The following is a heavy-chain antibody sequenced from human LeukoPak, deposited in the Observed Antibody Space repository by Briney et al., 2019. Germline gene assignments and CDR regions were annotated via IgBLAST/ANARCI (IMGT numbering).Heavy chain of an antibody. CDR2: MHNSGTS. J-gene: IGHJ5*02. Sequence: SETLSLTCTVSGGSLSSYFWNWIRQPPGKGLEWIGYMHNSGTSNYNPSLKSRVTIALDTSKNQFSLNLNSVTAADTAVYYCAKGAGPPWFDPWGQGTLVTVSS. D-gene: IGHD6-19*01. CDR3: AKGAGPPWFDP. CDR1: GGSLSSYF. V-gene: IGHV4-59*08.